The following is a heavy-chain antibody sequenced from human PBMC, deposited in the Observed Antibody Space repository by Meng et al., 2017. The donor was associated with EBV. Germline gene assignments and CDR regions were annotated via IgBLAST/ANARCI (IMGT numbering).Heavy chain of an antibody. CDR2: FRPRLGTP. V-gene: IGHV1-69*01. Sequence: QVQLVKAAGGGKKPGSSVKVSCKTSGGPFRYYAISWVRQAPGQGLEWLGGFRPRLGTPNYAQKFHGRVKITADESTSTHYMDLSSLRSEDTAIYYCASESGRGYTPDYWGQGTLVTVSS. J-gene: IGHJ4*02. D-gene: IGHD3-10*01. CDR1: GGPFRYYA. CDR3: ASESGRGYTPDY.